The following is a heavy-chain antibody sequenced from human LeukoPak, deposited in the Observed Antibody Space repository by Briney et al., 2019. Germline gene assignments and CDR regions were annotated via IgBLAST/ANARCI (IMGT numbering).Heavy chain of an antibody. D-gene: IGHD2-2*01. CDR2: IIPIFGTA. J-gene: IGHJ5*02. CDR3: ARDHEGLPREYQLLRLKYNWFDP. CDR1: GGTFSSYA. Sequence: ASVKVSCKASGGTFSSYAISWVRQAPGQGLEWMGGIIPIFGTANYAQKFQGRVTITADESTSTAYMELSSLRSEDTAVYYCARDHEGLPREYQLLRLKYNWFDPWGQGTLVTVSS. V-gene: IGHV1-69*13.